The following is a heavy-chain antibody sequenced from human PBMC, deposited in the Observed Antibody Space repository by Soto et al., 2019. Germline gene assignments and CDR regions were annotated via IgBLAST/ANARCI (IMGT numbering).Heavy chain of an antibody. CDR2: LNGYNGNT. V-gene: IGHV1-18*01. Sequence: ASVKVSCKDSGYTFTQYGVTWVRLGHGQGPEWRGWLNGYNGNTNSAQNLQGRVTMTTDTSASTAYMELRSLRSDDTAVYYCASKVVSSGYEFLRFDPWGQGALVTVSS. CDR3: ASKVVSSGYEFLRFDP. D-gene: IGHD5-12*01. J-gene: IGHJ5*02. CDR1: GYTFTQYG.